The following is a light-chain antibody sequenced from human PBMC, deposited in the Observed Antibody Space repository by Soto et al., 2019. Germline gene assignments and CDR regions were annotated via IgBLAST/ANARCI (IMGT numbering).Light chain of an antibody. CDR3: QQRSDWSST. Sequence: DIVLTQSPATLSLSPGERATLSCRASQSVSRYLAWYQQKPGQAPRLLIYDASNRATGSPARFSGSGSGTDFTLPISSLEPEAFEVYYCQQRSDWSSTFGGGTTLEI. CDR1: QSVSRY. J-gene: IGKJ4*01. CDR2: DAS. V-gene: IGKV3-11*01.